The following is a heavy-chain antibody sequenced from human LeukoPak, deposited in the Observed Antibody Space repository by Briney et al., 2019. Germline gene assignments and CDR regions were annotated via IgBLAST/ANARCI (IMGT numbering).Heavy chain of an antibody. CDR1: GFTFSSYW. V-gene: IGHV3-7*01. D-gene: IGHD3-3*01. CDR3: ARQLSD. J-gene: IGHJ4*02. CDR2: IQPDGSEG. Sequence: GGSLRLSCAASGFTFSSYWMSWVRQAPGKGLEWVGNIQPDGSEGYPVDSVKGRFTISRDNAKNSLYLQMNSLRAEDTAVYYCARQLSDWGQGTLVTVSS.